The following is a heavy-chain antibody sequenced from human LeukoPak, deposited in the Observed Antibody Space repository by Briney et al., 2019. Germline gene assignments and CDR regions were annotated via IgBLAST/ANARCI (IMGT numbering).Heavy chain of an antibody. CDR2: ISSSSSYI. CDR1: GFTFSSYA. Sequence: GGSLRLSCAASGFTFSSYAMSWVRQAPGKGLEWVSSISSSSSYIYYADSVKGRFTISRDNAKNSLYLQMNSLRAEDTAVYYCASSRSGYCSSTSCPGDYWGQGTLVTVSS. J-gene: IGHJ4*02. D-gene: IGHD2-2*01. CDR3: ASSRSGYCSSTSCPGDY. V-gene: IGHV3-21*01.